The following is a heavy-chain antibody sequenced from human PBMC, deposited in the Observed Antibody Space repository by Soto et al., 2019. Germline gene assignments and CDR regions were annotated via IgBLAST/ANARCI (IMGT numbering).Heavy chain of an antibody. V-gene: IGHV3-30*03. J-gene: IGHJ4*02. Sequence: GGSLRLSCTASGFTFSSCGMHWVRQAPGKGLEWVAVISYDGSNKYYADSVKGRFTISRDNSKNTLYLQMNSPRAEDTAVYYCARYYYDSSGLTYDYFDYWGQGTLVTVSS. CDR3: ARYYYDSSGLTYDYFDY. CDR1: GFTFSSCG. CDR2: ISYDGSNK. D-gene: IGHD3-22*01.